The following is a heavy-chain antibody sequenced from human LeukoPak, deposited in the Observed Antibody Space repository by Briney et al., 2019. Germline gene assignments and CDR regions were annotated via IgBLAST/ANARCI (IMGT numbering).Heavy chain of an antibody. Sequence: GGSRRLSCAASGFTFDDYAMHWVRQAPGKGLEWVSGISWNSGSIGYADSVKGRFTISRDNAKNSLYLQMNSLRAEDTALYYCAKEVGGTTGPLGGWGQGTLVTVSS. V-gene: IGHV3-9*01. CDR3: AKEVGGTTGPLGG. CDR1: GFTFDDYA. J-gene: IGHJ4*02. D-gene: IGHD1-1*01. CDR2: ISWNSGSI.